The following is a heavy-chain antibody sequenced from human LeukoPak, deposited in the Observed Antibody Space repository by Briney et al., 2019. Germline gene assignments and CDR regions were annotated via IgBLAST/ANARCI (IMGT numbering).Heavy chain of an antibody. CDR1: GFTFSDYY. Sequence: PGGSLRLSCAASGFTFSDYYMSWIRQAPGKGLEWVSYISSSGSIIYYADSVKGRFTISRDNSKNTLYLQMNSLRAEDTAVYYCARVETPYWYFDLWGRGTLVTVSS. J-gene: IGHJ2*01. CDR3: ARVETPYWYFDL. V-gene: IGHV3-11*01. D-gene: IGHD5-24*01. CDR2: ISSSGSII.